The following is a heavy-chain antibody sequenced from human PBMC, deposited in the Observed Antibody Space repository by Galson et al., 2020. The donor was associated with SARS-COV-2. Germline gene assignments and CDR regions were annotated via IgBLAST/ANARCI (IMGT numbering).Heavy chain of an antibody. V-gene: IGHV1-8*01. D-gene: IGHD2-2*03. Sequence: ASVKVSCKASGYTFTSYAINWVRQATGQGLEWMGWMNPNSGNTGYAQKFQGRVTMTRNTSISTAYMELSSLRSEDTAVYYCARASLDIVVVPAAKVDDYYYYMDVWGKGTTVTGSS. CDR3: ARASLDIVVVPAAKVDDYYYYMDV. CDR1: GYTFTSYA. CDR2: MNPNSGNT. J-gene: IGHJ6*03.